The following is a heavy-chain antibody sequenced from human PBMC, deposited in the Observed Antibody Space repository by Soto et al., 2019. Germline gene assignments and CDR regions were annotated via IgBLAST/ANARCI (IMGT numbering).Heavy chain of an antibody. Sequence: QLHLVQSGAVVKKPGASVTVSCSASGYPVTAYHMHWVRQAPGRGLEWMGGINPATGAAKYTQTFRGRVTLDRATSTSSVFRELSGLSSEDTVVFYCARGGGVGVAGSAAFDMWGQGTLVTVSS. V-gene: IGHV1-2*05. CDR1: GYPVTAYH. CDR3: ARGGGVGVAGSAAFDM. D-gene: IGHD3-3*01. J-gene: IGHJ3*02. CDR2: INPATGAA.